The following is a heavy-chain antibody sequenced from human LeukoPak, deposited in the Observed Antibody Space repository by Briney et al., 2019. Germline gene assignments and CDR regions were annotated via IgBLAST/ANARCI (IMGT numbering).Heavy chain of an antibody. CDR3: ARGGDICIYGVCREYYFDY. V-gene: IGHV4-34*01. Sequence: SETLSLTCAVYGGSFSGYYWSWIRQPPGKGLEWIGEINHSGSTNYNPSLKSRVTISVDTSKNQFSLKLSSVTAADTAVYYCARGGDICIYGVCREYYFDYWGQGTLVTVSS. CDR2: INHSGST. D-gene: IGHD2-8*01. CDR1: GGSFSGYY. J-gene: IGHJ4*02.